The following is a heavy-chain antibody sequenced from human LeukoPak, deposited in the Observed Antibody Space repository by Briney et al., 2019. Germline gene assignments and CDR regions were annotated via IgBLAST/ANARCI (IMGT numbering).Heavy chain of an antibody. J-gene: IGHJ4*02. Sequence: PSETLSLTCTVSGGSIRTYYWSWIRQPPGKGLEWIGYIYYSGSMNNRPSGSVNYNPSLSSRVTISLDTSRNQFSLKLSSVTAADTAVYYCARTFATSTLSGSFDYWGQGTLVTVSS. CDR2: IYYSGSMNNRPSGSV. V-gene: IGHV4-59*08. CDR1: GGSIRTYY. CDR3: ARTFATSTLSGSFDY. D-gene: IGHD2-15*01.